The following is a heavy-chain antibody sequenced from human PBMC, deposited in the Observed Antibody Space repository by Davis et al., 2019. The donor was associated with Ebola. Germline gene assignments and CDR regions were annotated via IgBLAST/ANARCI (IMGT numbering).Heavy chain of an antibody. J-gene: IGHJ6*02. V-gene: IGHV1-69*04. CDR3: SSGYYSGAYGMDV. CDR1: GGTFSSYA. CDR2: IIPILGTA. D-gene: IGHD3-22*01. Sequence: SVKVSCKASGGTFSSYAISWVRQAPGQGLEWMGRIIPILGTANYAQKFQGRVTITADKSTSTAYMELSSLRSEDTAVYYCSSGYYSGAYGMDVWGQGTTVTVSS.